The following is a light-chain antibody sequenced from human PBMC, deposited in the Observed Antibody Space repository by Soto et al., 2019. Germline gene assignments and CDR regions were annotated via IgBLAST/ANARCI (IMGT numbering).Light chain of an antibody. J-gene: IGLJ1*01. CDR1: SSYVGGYNY. V-gene: IGLV2-14*01. CDR2: EVS. Sequence: XALTQPASVSVSPGQSITLSCTGTSSYVGGYNYVSWYQQHPGEAPKLMIYEVSSRPSGASNRFSGSKSGNTASLTISGLQAEDEADYYCSSYTSSSTYVFGTGTKVTVL. CDR3: SSYTSSSTYV.